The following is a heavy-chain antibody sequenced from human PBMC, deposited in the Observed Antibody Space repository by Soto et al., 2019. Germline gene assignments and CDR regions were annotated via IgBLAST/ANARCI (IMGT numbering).Heavy chain of an antibody. CDR3: ARDAYSSSWLDYYYYGMDV. Sequence: APVKVSCKASGYTFTSYGISWVRQAPGQGLEWMGWISAYNGNTNYAQKLQGRVTMTTDTSTSTAYMELRSLRSDDTAVYYCARDAYSSSWLDYYYYGMDVWGQGTTVTVSS. CDR1: GYTFTSYG. CDR2: ISAYNGNT. D-gene: IGHD6-13*01. V-gene: IGHV1-18*04. J-gene: IGHJ6*02.